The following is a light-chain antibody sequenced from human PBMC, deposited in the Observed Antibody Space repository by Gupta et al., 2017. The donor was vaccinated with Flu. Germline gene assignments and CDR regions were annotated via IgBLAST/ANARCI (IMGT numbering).Light chain of an antibody. V-gene: IGLV1-47*01. Sequence: QSALTQPPSASGTPGQQVPISCSGRTSNFGSNYVHWYQQLPGTAPKLLISRNEPRPSGVPDRFSGAKSDTAASLAISGLRSEDEGDYFCAAWDDSQTVQWVFGGGTRLTVL. CDR1: TSNFGSNY. J-gene: IGLJ3*02. CDR2: RNE. CDR3: AAWDDSQTVQWV.